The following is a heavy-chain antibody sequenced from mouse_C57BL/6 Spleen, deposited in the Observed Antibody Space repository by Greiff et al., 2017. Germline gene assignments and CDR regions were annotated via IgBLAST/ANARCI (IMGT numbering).Heavy chain of an antibody. D-gene: IGHD3-2*02. CDR1: GYAFSSYW. Sequence: VQLQQSGAELVKPGASVKISCKASGYAFSSYWMNWVKQRPGKGLEWIGQIYPGDGDTNYNGKFKGKATLTADKSSSTAYMQLSSLTSEDSAVYFCARSGGGDYYFDYWGQGTTLTVSS. CDR3: ARSGGGDYYFDY. CDR2: IYPGDGDT. V-gene: IGHV1-80*01. J-gene: IGHJ2*01.